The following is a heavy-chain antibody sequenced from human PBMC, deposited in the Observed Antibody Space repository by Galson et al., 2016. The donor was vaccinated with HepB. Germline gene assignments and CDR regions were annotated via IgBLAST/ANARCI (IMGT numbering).Heavy chain of an antibody. J-gene: IGHJ5*02. CDR3: ARDGGITGTTDWFDT. V-gene: IGHV3-74*01. CDR1: GFTFSSYW. D-gene: IGHD1-7*01. Sequence: SLRLSCAASGFTFSSYWMDWVRQAPGKGLVWVSRINSDGSSTSYADSVKGRFTISRDNAKNTLYLQMNSLRAEDTAVYYCARDGGITGTTDWFDTWGQGTLVTVSS. CDR2: INSDGSST.